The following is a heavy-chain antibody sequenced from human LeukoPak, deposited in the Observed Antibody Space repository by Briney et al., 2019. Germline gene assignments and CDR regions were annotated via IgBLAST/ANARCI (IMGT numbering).Heavy chain of an antibody. J-gene: IGHJ6*02. CDR3: AKGLDYYGSGSYYYYYGMDV. D-gene: IGHD3-10*01. V-gene: IGHV3-30*18. Sequence: GRSLRLSCAASGFTFSSYGMHWVRQASGKGLEWVAVISYDGSNKYYADSVKGRFTISRDNSKNTLYLQMNSLRAEDTAVYYCAKGLDYYGSGSYYYYYGMDVWGQGTTVTVSS. CDR2: ISYDGSNK. CDR1: GFTFSSYG.